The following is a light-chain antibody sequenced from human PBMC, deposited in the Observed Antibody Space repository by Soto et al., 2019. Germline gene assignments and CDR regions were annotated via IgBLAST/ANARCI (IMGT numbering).Light chain of an antibody. V-gene: IGKV3-11*01. CDR2: DAS. CDR3: QQRSNWPYT. CDR1: QSIDGY. Sequence: EIVLTHYPATLSLSPGERASLSCRASQSIDGYLAWYQQKAGQPPRLLFYDASNRATGIPARFSAFGSGTDFTLTISALEPEDFAVYYCQQRSNWPYTFGQGTKLEIK. J-gene: IGKJ2*01.